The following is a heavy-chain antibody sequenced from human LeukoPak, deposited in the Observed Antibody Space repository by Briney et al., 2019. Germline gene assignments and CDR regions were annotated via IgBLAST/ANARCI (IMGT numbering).Heavy chain of an antibody. D-gene: IGHD3-22*01. CDR3: TRLNYYDGSGYYPDY. Sequence: GGSLRLSCAASGFTFSDHHMDWVRQAPGGGLEWVGRIRNRANSYITKYAASVTGRFTISRDDSKNSMFLQMNSLRTEDTAVYYCTRLNYYDGSGYYPDYWGQGTLVTISS. CDR1: GFTFSDHH. J-gene: IGHJ4*02. CDR2: IRNRANSYIT. V-gene: IGHV3-72*01.